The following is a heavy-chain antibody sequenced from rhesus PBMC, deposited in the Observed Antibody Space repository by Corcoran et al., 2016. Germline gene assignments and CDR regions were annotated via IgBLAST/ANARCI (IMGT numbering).Heavy chain of an antibody. CDR1: GGSISSRNW. CDR2: SSGSSGIT. V-gene: IGHV4-65*01. Sequence: QVQLQESGPGLVKPSEILSLTCAASGGSISSRNWWSWIRQPPGKGLEWMGYSSGSSGITYYNPSLKSRVTLSTDTSKNQFSLKLSSVTAADTAVYYCASRLTTRWYFDLWGPGTPITISS. CDR3: ASRLTTRWYFDL. D-gene: IGHD1-44*01. J-gene: IGHJ2*01.